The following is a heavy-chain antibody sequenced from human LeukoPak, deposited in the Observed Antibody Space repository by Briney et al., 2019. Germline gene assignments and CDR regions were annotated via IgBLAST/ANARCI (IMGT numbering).Heavy chain of an antibody. CDR1: GGSISSGGYY. CDR3: ARSRSSYYGDVDY. Sequence: NPSETLSLTCTVSGGSISSGGYYWGWIRQHPGKGLEWIGHIYYSGSTYYNPSLKSRVTISVDTSKNQFSLKLSSVTAADTAVYYCARSRSSYYGDVDYWGQGTLVTVSS. D-gene: IGHD3-3*01. CDR2: IYYSGST. J-gene: IGHJ4*02. V-gene: IGHV4-31*03.